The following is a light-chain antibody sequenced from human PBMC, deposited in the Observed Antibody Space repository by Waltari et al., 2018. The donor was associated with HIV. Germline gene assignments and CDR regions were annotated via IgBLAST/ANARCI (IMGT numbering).Light chain of an antibody. CDR2: SDN. Sequence: QSVLTQPPSASGTPGQWVTISCSGSSSNIGSRSVNWYQQLPGTAPKLLIYSDNQRPSGVPDRLSGSKHGPSASLAISGLQSEDEADYYCSTWDDSLNGRVFGGGTKLTVL. CDR3: STWDDSLNGRV. CDR1: SSNIGSRS. V-gene: IGLV1-44*01. J-gene: IGLJ3*02.